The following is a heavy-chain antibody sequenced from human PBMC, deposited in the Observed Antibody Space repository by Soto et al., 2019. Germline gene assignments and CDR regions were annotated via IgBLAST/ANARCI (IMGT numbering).Heavy chain of an antibody. V-gene: IGHV1-18*01. CDR1: GYIFANYG. Sequence: VASVKVSCKGSGYIFANYGISWVRQAPGQGLEWMGWINPYNGNTNFAQKFQGRVSMTTDTSTSTVYMEVRSLRSDDTAVYFCARGGPLGPFGWFDSSGKGTLVTVCS. CDR3: ARGGPLGPFGWFDS. D-gene: IGHD1-26*01. CDR2: INPYNGNT. J-gene: IGHJ5*01.